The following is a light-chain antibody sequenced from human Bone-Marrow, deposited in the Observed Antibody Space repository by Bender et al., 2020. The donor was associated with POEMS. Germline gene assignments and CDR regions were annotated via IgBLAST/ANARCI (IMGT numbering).Light chain of an antibody. V-gene: IGLV2-8*01. CDR1: SSNVTGSTY. CDR3: SSYGGSNNVGV. J-gene: IGLJ2*01. Sequence: QSALTQPPSASGSPGQSVTISCTGTSSNVTGSTYVSWYQQNPGKAPKLMIYEVSKRPSGVPDRFSGSKSGNTASLTVSGLQAEDEAEYYCSSYGGSNNVGVFGGGTKLTV. CDR2: EVS.